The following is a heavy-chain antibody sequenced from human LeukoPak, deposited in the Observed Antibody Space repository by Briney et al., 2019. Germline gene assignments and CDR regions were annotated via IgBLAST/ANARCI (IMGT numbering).Heavy chain of an antibody. CDR1: GFTFSDYW. J-gene: IGHJ5*02. CDR2: IKGKNSGGTT. V-gene: IGHV3-15*01. D-gene: IGHD3-10*01. CDR3: TRGYYGP. Sequence: GGSLRLSCAVSGFTFSDYWMNWVRQAPGKGLEWVGHIKGKNSGGTTDYAAPVKGRFTISRDDSRSTLYLQMNSLKTEDTALYYCTRGYYGPWGQGTLVTVSP.